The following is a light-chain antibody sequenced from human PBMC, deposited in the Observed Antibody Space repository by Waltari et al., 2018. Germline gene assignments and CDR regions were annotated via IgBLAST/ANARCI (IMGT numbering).Light chain of an antibody. CDR3: HQYYSTPPHT. Sequence: EIVMTQSPDSLAVSLGERATINCKSSQSVLYSSDNKNYLAWYQQKPGQPPKLLFYWASMREPGVPDRFSGGGSGTDFTLTISSLQAEDVAVYYCHQYYSTPPHTFGQGTKLEIK. J-gene: IGKJ2*01. CDR2: WAS. V-gene: IGKV4-1*01. CDR1: QSVLYSSDNKNY.